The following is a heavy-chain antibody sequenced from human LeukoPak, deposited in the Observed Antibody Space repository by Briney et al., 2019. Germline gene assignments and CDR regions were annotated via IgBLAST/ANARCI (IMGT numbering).Heavy chain of an antibody. CDR1: GYSFTSYW. Sequence: GESLKISCKGSGYSFTSYWIGWVRQMPGKGLEWMGIIYPGDSDTRYSPSFQGQATISVDKSISTAYLQWSSLKASDTAMYYCARSRRDGYNFDAFDIWGQGTMVTVSS. D-gene: IGHD5-24*01. CDR3: ARSRRDGYNFDAFDI. CDR2: IYPGDSDT. V-gene: IGHV5-51*01. J-gene: IGHJ3*02.